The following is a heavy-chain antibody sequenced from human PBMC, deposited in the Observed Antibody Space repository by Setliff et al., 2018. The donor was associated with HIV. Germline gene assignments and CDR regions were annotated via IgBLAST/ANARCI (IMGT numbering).Heavy chain of an antibody. V-gene: IGHV4-38-2*02. CDR2: IYYSGST. CDR1: TDPITTPYY. CDR3: ARGGAHYYGSGSYYNWFDP. D-gene: IGHD3-10*01. J-gene: IGHJ5*02. Sequence: ETLSLTCTVSTDPITTPYYWGRIRQPPGKGLEWIGNIYYSGSTYYNPSLKSRVTISVDTSKNQFSLKLSSVTAADTAMYYCARGGAHYYGSGSYYNWFDPWGQGTLVTVSS.